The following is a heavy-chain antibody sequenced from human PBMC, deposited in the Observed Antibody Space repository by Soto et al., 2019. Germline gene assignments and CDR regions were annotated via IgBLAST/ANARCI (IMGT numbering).Heavy chain of an antibody. V-gene: IGHV3-23*01. CDR1: GSTFSSDD. Sequence: EVHLLEYGGGLVPPGGSLRLSCVVSGSTFSSDDMSWVRQAPGRGLEWVSGISDSGGSTYYADSVKGRFTISRDNAKNTLYLQMKSLRVEDTALYYCAKDGGWSLAVAGLFDYWGPGTQVTVSS. D-gene: IGHD6-19*01. CDR2: ISDSGGST. J-gene: IGHJ4*02. CDR3: AKDGGWSLAVAGLFDY.